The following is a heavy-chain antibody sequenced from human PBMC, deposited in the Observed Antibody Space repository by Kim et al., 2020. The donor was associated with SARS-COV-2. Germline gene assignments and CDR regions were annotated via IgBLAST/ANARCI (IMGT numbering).Heavy chain of an antibody. CDR3: AKRPVRAAAGAYYGMDV. CDR1: GFTFSSYA. J-gene: IGHJ6*02. V-gene: IGHV3-23*01. Sequence: GGSLRLSCAASGFTFSSYAMSWVRQAPGKGLEWVSAISGSGGSTYYADSVKGRFTISRDNSKNTLYLQMNSLRAEDTAVYYCAKRPVRAAAGAYYGMDVWGQGTTVTVSS. CDR2: ISGSGGST. D-gene: IGHD6-13*01.